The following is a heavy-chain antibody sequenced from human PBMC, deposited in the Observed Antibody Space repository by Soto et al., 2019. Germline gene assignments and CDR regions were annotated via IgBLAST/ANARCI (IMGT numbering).Heavy chain of an antibody. CDR3: ARADTSLAVADAFDI. J-gene: IGHJ3*02. CDR2: ISYDGSNK. Sequence: QVQLVESGGGVVQPGRSLRLSCAASGFTFSSYAMHWVRQAPGKGLEWVAVISYDGSNKYYADSVKGRFTISRDNSKNTLHLQMNSLRAEDTAVYYCARADTSLAVADAFDIWGQGTMVTVSS. D-gene: IGHD6-19*01. CDR1: GFTFSSYA. V-gene: IGHV3-30-3*01.